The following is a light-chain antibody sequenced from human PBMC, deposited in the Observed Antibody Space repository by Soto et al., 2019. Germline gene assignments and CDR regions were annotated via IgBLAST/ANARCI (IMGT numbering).Light chain of an antibody. V-gene: IGKV3-15*01. CDR1: QSVSSN. CDR2: GAS. CDR3: QQYNNWSPWT. Sequence: EIVMTQSPATLSVSPGERATVSCRASQSVSSNLAWYQQKPGQAPRLLIYGASTRATGIPARFSGSGSGTEVTLTVSSLQSEDFSVYYCQQYNNWSPWTFGQGTKVEIK. J-gene: IGKJ1*01.